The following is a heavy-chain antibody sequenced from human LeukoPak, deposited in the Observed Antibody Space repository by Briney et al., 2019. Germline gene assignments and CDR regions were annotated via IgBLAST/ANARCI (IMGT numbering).Heavy chain of an antibody. J-gene: IGHJ4*02. V-gene: IGHV3-30*18. D-gene: IGHD5-24*01. CDR2: ISYDGSNK. CDR1: GFTFSSYG. CDR3: AKESRDGYNYDYFDY. Sequence: PGRSLRLSCAASGFTFSSYGMHWVRQAPGKGLEWVAVISYDGSNKYYADSVKGRFTISRDNSKNTLYLQMNSLRAEDTAVYYCAKESRDGYNYDYFDYWGQGTLVTVSS.